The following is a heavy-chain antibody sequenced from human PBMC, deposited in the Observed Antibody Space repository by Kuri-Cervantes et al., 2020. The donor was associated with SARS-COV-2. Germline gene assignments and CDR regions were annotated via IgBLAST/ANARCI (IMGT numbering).Heavy chain of an antibody. V-gene: IGHV3-11*04. CDR2: ISSSGSTI. CDR1: GFTFSDYY. CDR3: ARHFLGYYYYMDV. J-gene: IGHJ6*03. D-gene: IGHD3-3*02. Sequence: GESLKISCAASGFTFSDYYMSWIRQAPGKGLEWVSYISSSGSTIYYADSVKGRFTISRDNAKNSLHLQMNSLRAEDTAVYYCARHFLGYYYYMDVWGKGTTVTVSS.